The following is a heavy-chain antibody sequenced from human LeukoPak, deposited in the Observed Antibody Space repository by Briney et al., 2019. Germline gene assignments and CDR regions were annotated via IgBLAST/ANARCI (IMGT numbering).Heavy chain of an antibody. Sequence: GGSLRLSCAASGFTFGGYWMYWVRRAPGKGLVWVSRVNSDGSSTAYADSVKGRFIISRDNAKGTLYLQMNSLTVEDTAVYYCVRDSTRYVPDYWGQGTLVTVSS. CDR2: VNSDGSST. D-gene: IGHD3-9*01. V-gene: IGHV3-74*01. J-gene: IGHJ4*02. CDR3: VRDSTRYVPDY. CDR1: GFTFGGYW.